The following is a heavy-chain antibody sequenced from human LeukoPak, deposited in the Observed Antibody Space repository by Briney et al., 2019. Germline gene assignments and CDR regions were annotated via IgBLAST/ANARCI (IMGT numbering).Heavy chain of an antibody. CDR1: GFTFSNYA. CDR2: ISPSGGST. Sequence: QPGGSLRLSCAASGFTFSNYAMGWVRQAPGKGLEWVSSISPSGGSTYYTDSVKGRFTISRDNSKNTLYLQMNSLRAEDTAVYYCAREKKVDIVATIKFAYYMDVWGKGTTVTVSS. V-gene: IGHV3-23*01. CDR3: AREKKVDIVATIKFAYYMDV. D-gene: IGHD5-12*01. J-gene: IGHJ6*03.